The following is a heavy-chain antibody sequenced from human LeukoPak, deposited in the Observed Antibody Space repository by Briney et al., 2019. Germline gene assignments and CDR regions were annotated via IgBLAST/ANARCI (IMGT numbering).Heavy chain of an antibody. CDR3: ARSVGTNWSYFFYY. D-gene: IGHD3-3*01. Sequence: PSETLSLTCTVSGGSISSFHWNWLRQSPGRGLEWIGYIYGGGVTNYNPSLRFRGTMSIDKSKNKFSLNLKSVTAEDTAVYYCARSVGTNWSYFFYYWGQGTLVTVSS. CDR1: GGSISSFH. V-gene: IGHV4-59*01. J-gene: IGHJ4*02. CDR2: IYGGGVT.